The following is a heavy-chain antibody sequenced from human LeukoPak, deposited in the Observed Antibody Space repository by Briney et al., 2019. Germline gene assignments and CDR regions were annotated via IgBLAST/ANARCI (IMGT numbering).Heavy chain of an antibody. V-gene: IGHV4-39*07. CDR3: ARYHCSSTSCSFDY. CDR1: GGSISSSNYY. J-gene: IGHJ4*02. Sequence: SETLSLTCTVSGGSISSSNYYWAWIRQPPGKGLEWIATIYYSGATQYNPSLKSRVTISVDTSKNQFSLKMSSVTAADTAVYYCARYHCSSTSCSFDYWGQGTLVTVSS. CDR2: IYYSGAT. D-gene: IGHD2-2*01.